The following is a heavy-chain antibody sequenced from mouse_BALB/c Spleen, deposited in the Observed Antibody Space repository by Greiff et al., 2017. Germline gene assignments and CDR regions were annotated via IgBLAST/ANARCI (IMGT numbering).Heavy chain of an antibody. CDR1: GYTFTDYW. Sequence: QVQLKQPGAELVMPGASVKMSCKASGYTFTDYWMHWVKQRPGQGLEWIGAIDTSDSYTSYNQKFKGKATLTVDESSSTAYMQLSSLTSEDSAVYYCARDWEREFDYWGQGTTLTVSS. V-gene: IGHV1-69*01. D-gene: IGHD4-1*01. J-gene: IGHJ2*01. CDR3: ARDWEREFDY. CDR2: IDTSDSYT.